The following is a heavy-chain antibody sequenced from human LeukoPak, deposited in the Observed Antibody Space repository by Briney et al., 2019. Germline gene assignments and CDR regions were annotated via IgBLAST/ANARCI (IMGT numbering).Heavy chain of an antibody. CDR3: ARGRPDYGDYYYYYMDV. J-gene: IGHJ6*03. V-gene: IGHV3-21*01. CDR2: ISSISSYI. Sequence: GGSLRLSCAASGFTFSSYSMNWVRQAPGKGLEWVSSISSISSYIYYADSVKGRFTISRDNAKNSLYLQMNSLRAEDTAVYYCARGRPDYGDYYYYYMDVWGKGTTVTVSS. D-gene: IGHD4-17*01. CDR1: GFTFSSYS.